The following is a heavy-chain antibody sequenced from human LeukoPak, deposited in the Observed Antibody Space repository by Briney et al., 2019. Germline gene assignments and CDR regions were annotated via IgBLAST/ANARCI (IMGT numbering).Heavy chain of an antibody. CDR1: GGSISSGDYY. Sequence: SEALSLTCTVSGGSISSGDYYWSWIRQPPGKGLEWIGHIYYSGSTNYNPSLKSRVTISVDTSKNQISLRLNSVTAADTAVYYCARGDAEGDPDHWGQGTLVTVSS. CDR3: ARGDAEGDPDH. CDR2: IYYSGST. D-gene: IGHD3-16*01. J-gene: IGHJ4*02. V-gene: IGHV4-61*08.